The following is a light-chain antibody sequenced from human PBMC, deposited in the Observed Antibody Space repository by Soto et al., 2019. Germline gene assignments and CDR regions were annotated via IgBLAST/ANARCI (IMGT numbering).Light chain of an antibody. CDR1: QSVSSSY. J-gene: IGKJ4*01. CDR2: GAS. V-gene: IGKV3-20*01. CDR3: QQYGSSPALT. Sequence: VFTQSPSTLSLSSGERATLSRRAIQSVSSSYLAWYQQKPGQAPRLLIYGASSRATGIPDRFSGSGSGTDFTLTISRLEPEDFAVYYCQQYGSSPALTFGGGTNVDIK.